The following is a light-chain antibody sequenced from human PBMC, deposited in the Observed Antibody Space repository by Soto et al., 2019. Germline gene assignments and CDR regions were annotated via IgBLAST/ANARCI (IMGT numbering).Light chain of an antibody. V-gene: IGLV2-14*01. J-gene: IGLJ2*01. CDR2: EVN. CDR1: SSDIGAYNY. CDR3: SSYTTSRTRV. Sequence: QSALTQPASVSGSPGQSTTISCTGTSSDIGAYNYVSWYQQHPGKAPKLIIYEVNNRPSGVSNRFSGSKSGNTASLTISGLQAEDEADYYCSSYTTSRTRVFGGGTKLTVL.